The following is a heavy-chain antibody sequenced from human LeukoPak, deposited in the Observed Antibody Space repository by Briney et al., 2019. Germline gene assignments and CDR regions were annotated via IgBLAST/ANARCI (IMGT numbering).Heavy chain of an antibody. Sequence: PSQTLSLTCTVSGGSISSGSYYWSWIRQPAGKGLEWIGRIYTSGGTNYNPSLKSRVTISVDTSKNQFSLKLSSVTAADTAVYYCARDGSGTVTTGVYYYYYYMDVWGKGTTVTVSS. CDR3: ARDGSGTVTTGVYYYYYYMDV. CDR1: GGSISSGSYY. J-gene: IGHJ6*03. CDR2: IYTSGGT. D-gene: IGHD4-11*01. V-gene: IGHV4-61*02.